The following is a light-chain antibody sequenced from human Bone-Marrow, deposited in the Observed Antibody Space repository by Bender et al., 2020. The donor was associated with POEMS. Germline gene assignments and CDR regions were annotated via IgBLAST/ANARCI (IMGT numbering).Light chain of an antibody. Sequence: SYVLTQPPSVSVAPGQTARITCGGNNIGSRSVHWYQQKPGQAPVLVVYDDRDRPPGIPERFSGSNSGITATLTISRVEAGDEADYYCQASDSSNVIFGGGTKLTVL. V-gene: IGLV3-21*02. CDR3: QASDSSNVI. CDR2: DDR. CDR1: NIGSRS. J-gene: IGLJ2*01.